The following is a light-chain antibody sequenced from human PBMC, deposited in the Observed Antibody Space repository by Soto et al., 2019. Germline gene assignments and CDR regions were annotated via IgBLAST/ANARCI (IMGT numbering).Light chain of an antibody. CDR2: GAS. V-gene: IGKV3-20*01. CDR1: QSVSSSY. J-gene: IGKJ5*01. Sequence: EIVLTQSPVTLSLSPGERATLSCRATQSVSSSYLAWYQQKPGQAPRLLIDGASSRATGIPDRFSGSGSGTDFTLTISRLEPEDFAVYYCQQYGSSPITFGQGTRLEIK. CDR3: QQYGSSPIT.